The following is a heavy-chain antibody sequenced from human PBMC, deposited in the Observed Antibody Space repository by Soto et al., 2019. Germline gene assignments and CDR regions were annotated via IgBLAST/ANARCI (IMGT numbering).Heavy chain of an antibody. D-gene: IGHD3-10*01. CDR3: ARGAVLRFGELLYYYGMDV. CDR2: IIPIFGTA. Sequence: SVKVSCKASGGTFSSYAISWVRQAPGQGLEWMGGIIPIFGTANYAQKFQGRVTITADESTSTAYMELSSLRSEDTAVYYCARGAVLRFGELLYYYGMDVWGQGPTVTVSS. CDR1: GGTFSSYA. V-gene: IGHV1-69*13. J-gene: IGHJ6*02.